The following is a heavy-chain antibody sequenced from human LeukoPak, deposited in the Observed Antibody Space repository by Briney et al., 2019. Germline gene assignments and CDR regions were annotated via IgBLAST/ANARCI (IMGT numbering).Heavy chain of an antibody. CDR1: GGSISSGSYY. J-gene: IGHJ5*02. V-gene: IGHV4-61*02. D-gene: IGHD3-10*01. Sequence: PSQTLSLTCTVSGGSISSGSYYWSWIRQPAGKGLEWIGRIYTSGSTNYNPSLKSRVTISVDTSKNQFSLKLSSVTAADTAVYYCARSITMVRGVIITDWFDPWGQGTLVTVSS. CDR3: ARSITMVRGVIITDWFDP. CDR2: IYTSGST.